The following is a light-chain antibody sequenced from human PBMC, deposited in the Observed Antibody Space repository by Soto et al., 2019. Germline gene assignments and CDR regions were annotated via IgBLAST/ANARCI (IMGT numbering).Light chain of an antibody. CDR3: QQYNDWPT. CDR1: QSVNST. Sequence: EILMTQSPATLSVSPGESATLSCRASQSVNSTLALYQRKPGQAPRLLIYSTSTRDTGIPARFSGSGSGTEFALTLSNLHSEEFAVYDCQQYNDWPTFGQGTQVEVK. V-gene: IGKV3-15*01. J-gene: IGKJ1*01. CDR2: STS.